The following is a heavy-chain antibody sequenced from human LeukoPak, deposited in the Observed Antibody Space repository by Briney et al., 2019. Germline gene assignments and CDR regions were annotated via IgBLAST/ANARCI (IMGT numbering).Heavy chain of an antibody. CDR1: GGTFSSYA. CDR2: IIPIFGTA. D-gene: IGHD2-21*02. V-gene: IGHV1-69*05. J-gene: IGHJ6*03. CDR3: ASRITGDFRRYYYYYMDV. Sequence: ASVKVSCKASGGTFSSYAISWVRQAPGQGLEWMGRIIPIFGTANYAQKFQGRVTITTDESTSTAYMELSSLRSEDTAVYYCASRITGDFRRYYYYYMDVWGKGTTVTVSS.